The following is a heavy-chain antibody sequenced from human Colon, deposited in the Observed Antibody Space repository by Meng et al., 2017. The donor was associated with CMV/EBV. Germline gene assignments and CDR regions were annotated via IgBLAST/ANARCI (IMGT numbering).Heavy chain of an antibody. CDR1: GFSFSDSF. J-gene: IGHJ4*02. CDR2: IKQGGSEK. D-gene: IGHD2-8*02. V-gene: IGHV3-7*01. CDR3: ARLLVGDNDYFDY. Sequence: ASGFSFSDSFMSWVRQAPGKGLEWVANIKQGGSEKYYLDSVKGRFTISRDDARKSLYLQMHSLRAEDTAVYYCARLLVGDNDYFDYWGQGALVTVSS.